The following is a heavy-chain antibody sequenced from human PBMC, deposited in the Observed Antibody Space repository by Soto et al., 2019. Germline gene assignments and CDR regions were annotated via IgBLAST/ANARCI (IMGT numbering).Heavy chain of an antibody. V-gene: IGHV4-34*01. CDR3: ATGDLFSS. CDR2: INHSGDT. Sequence: SETLSLTCAVNGGSLSGYYWNWVRQSPGKGLEWIGEINHSGDTDYNPSLKSRVTISADTSKNQFSLSLTSVTADDTAIYYCATGDLFSSWGQGTQVTVSS. CDR1: GGSLSGYY. D-gene: IGHD3-3*01. J-gene: IGHJ4*02.